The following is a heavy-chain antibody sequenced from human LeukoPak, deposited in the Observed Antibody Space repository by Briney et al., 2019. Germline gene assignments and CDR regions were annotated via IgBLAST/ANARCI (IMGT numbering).Heavy chain of an antibody. Sequence: GGSLRLSCGASGFTVINSAMHWVRQGPGKGLEWVAYIAHHGNNKYYADSVKGRFTISRDNSKGSLYLQMNSLRADDTAVYYCAKDGSWSCTDWGQGTLVRVSS. J-gene: IGHJ4*02. CDR3: AKDGSWSCTD. D-gene: IGHD2-8*02. CDR1: GFTVINSA. V-gene: IGHV3-30*02. CDR2: IAHHGNNK.